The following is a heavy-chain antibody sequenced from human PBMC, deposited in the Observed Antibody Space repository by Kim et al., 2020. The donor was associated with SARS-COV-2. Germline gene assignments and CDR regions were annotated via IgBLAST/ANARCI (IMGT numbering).Heavy chain of an antibody. J-gene: IGHJ3*02. D-gene: IGHD1-26*01. CDR1: GFTFDDYA. Sequence: GGSLRLSCAASGFTFDDYAMHWVRQAPGKGLEWVSGISWNSGSIGYADSVKGRFTISRDNAKNSLYLQMNSLRAEDTALYYCAKDSNGSGSYPNDLAFDIWGQGTMVTVSS. CDR2: ISWNSGSI. V-gene: IGHV3-9*01. CDR3: AKDSNGSGSYPNDLAFDI.